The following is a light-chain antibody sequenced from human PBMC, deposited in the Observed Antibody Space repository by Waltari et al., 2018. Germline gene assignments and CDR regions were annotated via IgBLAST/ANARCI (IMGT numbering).Light chain of an antibody. V-gene: IGLV3-1*01. CDR2: QDR. CDR3: QAWDSSVVI. CDR1: NLGKKY. J-gene: IGLJ2*01. Sequence: SYELTQPPSVSVSPGQTASISCSGDNLGKKYVSWYTQKPGQSPVMVIFQDRKRPSGIPERFSGSNSENTATLTISGTQAMDEADYYCQAWDSSVVIFGGGTKVTVL.